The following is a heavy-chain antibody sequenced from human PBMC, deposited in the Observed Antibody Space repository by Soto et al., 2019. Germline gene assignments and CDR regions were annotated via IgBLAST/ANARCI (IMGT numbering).Heavy chain of an antibody. Sequence: ASVKVSCKASGYTFTSYGISWVRQAPGQGLGWMGWISAYNGNTNYAQKLQGRFTMTTDTSTSTAYMELRSLRSDDTAVYYCAGPIAVAGPTAIDYWGQGTLVTVSS. CDR3: AGPIAVAGPTAIDY. J-gene: IGHJ4*02. CDR1: GYTFTSYG. D-gene: IGHD6-19*01. CDR2: ISAYNGNT. V-gene: IGHV1-18*04.